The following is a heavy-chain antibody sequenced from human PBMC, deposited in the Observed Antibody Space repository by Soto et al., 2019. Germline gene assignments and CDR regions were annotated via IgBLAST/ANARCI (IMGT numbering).Heavy chain of an antibody. V-gene: IGHV4-34*01. CDR2: INHSGST. Sequence: SETLSLTCAVYGGSFSGYYWSWIRQPPGKGLEWIGEINHSGSTNYNPSLKSRVTIPVDTSKNQFSLKLSSVTAADTAVYYCARGPYYYGSGSYYIRYYFDYWGQGTLVTVSS. CDR1: GGSFSGYY. J-gene: IGHJ4*02. D-gene: IGHD3-10*01. CDR3: ARGPYYYGSGSYYIRYYFDY.